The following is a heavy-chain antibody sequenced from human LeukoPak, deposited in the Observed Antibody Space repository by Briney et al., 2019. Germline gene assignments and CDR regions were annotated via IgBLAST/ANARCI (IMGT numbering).Heavy chain of an antibody. V-gene: IGHV1-2*02. CDR3: ARGLDYGDYYFDY. Sequence: ASVKVSCKASGYTFTCYYMHWRRQAPGQGLEWMGWINPNSGGTNYAQKFQGRVTMTRDTSISTAYMELSRLRSDDTAVYYCARGLDYGDYYFDYWGQGTLVTVSS. CDR2: INPNSGGT. CDR1: GYTFTCYY. J-gene: IGHJ4*02. D-gene: IGHD4-17*01.